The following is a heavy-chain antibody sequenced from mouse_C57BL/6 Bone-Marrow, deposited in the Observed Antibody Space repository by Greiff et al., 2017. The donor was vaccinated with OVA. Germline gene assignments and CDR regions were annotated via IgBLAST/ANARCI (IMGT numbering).Heavy chain of an antibody. CDR1: GYAFSSSW. J-gene: IGHJ2*01. CDR3: ARTSYGYDPYYFDY. V-gene: IGHV1-82*01. CDR2: IYPGDGDT. Sequence: VKLMESGPELVKPGASVKISCKASGYAFSSSWMHWVKQRPGKGLEWIGRIYPGDGDTNYNGKFKGKATLTADKSSSTAYMQLSSLTSEDSAVYFCARTSYGYDPYYFDYWGQGTTLTVSS. D-gene: IGHD2-2*01.